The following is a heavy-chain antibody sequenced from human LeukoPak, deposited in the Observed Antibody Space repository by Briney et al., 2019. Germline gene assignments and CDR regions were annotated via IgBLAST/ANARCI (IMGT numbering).Heavy chain of an antibody. CDR3: AKDLSSGYPYYFDY. Sequence: PGGPLRLSCAASGFTFSSYAKSWVRQAPGKGLEWVSAISASGGTTYYADSVKGRFTISRDNSKNTLYLQMNSLRAEDTAVYYCAKDLSSGYPYYFDYWGQGTLVTVSS. J-gene: IGHJ4*02. CDR2: ISASGGTT. D-gene: IGHD3-22*01. V-gene: IGHV3-23*01. CDR1: GFTFSSYA.